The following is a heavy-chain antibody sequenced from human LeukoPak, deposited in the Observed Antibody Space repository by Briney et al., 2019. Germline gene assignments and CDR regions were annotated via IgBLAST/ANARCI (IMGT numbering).Heavy chain of an antibody. CDR3: ARQEQWLLHEPEYFQH. D-gene: IGHD6-19*01. CDR1: GGSISSSSYY. CDR2: IYYSGST. V-gene: IGHV4-39*01. Sequence: PSETLSLTCTVSGGSISSSSYYWGWIRQPPGKGLEWIGSIYYSGSTYYNPSLKSRVTISVDTSKNQFSLKLSSVTAADTAVYYCARQEQWLLHEPEYFQHWGQGTLVTVSS. J-gene: IGHJ1*01.